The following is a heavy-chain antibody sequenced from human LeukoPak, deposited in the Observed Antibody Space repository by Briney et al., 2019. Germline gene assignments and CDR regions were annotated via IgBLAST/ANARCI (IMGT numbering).Heavy chain of an antibody. CDR2: ISFDGSQK. CDR3: SKDLTSDFGGDLDP. Sequence: PGGSLRLSCAASGFTFSNYGMHWVRQAPGKGLEWVALISFDGSQKYYAESVKGRFTISRDNSKSTVYLQMNSLRVEDAAAYYCSKDLTSDFGGDLDPWGQGTLVTVSS. D-gene: IGHD3-10*01. CDR1: GFTFSNYG. J-gene: IGHJ5*02. V-gene: IGHV3-30*02.